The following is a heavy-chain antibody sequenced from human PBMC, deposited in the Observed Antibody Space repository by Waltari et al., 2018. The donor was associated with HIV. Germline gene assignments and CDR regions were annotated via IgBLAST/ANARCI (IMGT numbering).Heavy chain of an antibody. D-gene: IGHD3-10*01. CDR1: GYTFTSYG. CDR2: ISAYNGKT. Sequence: QVQLVQSGAEVKKPGASVKVSCKASGYTFTSYGISWVRQAPGQGLEWMGWISAYNGKTNYAQKLQGRVTMTTDTSTSTAYMELRSLRSDDTAVYYCARDKTTYYYGSGVSYWGQGTLVTVSS. V-gene: IGHV1-18*01. J-gene: IGHJ4*02. CDR3: ARDKTTYYYGSGVSY.